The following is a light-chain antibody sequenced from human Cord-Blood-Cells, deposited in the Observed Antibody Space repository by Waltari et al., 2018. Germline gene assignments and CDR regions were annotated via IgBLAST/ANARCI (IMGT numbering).Light chain of an antibody. CDR3: QQSYSTPPT. CDR2: AAS. CDR1: QSISSY. Sequence: DIQMTQSPSSLSASVGDRVTITCRASQSISSYLNWYQQKPGKAPKLLIYAASSLQSGVPSRFSGSGSGTDFTLTISSLQPVDFATYYCQQSYSTPPTLGQGTRLEIK. V-gene: IGKV1-39*01. J-gene: IGKJ5*01.